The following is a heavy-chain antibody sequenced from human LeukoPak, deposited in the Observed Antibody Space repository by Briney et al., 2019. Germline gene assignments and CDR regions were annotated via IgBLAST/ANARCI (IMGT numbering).Heavy chain of an antibody. D-gene: IGHD1-26*01. J-gene: IGHJ4*02. CDR1: VYSISSGYY. CDR3: PRGQVGANTEYYFDY. Sequence: PSETLSLICTVSVYSISSGYYWGWIRQPPGNGLEWIGSIYHSGSTYYNPSLKSRVTITVDTSKNQFSLKLSSVTAADTAVYYCPRGQVGANTEYYFDYWGQGTLVTVSS. V-gene: IGHV4-38-2*02. CDR2: IYHSGST.